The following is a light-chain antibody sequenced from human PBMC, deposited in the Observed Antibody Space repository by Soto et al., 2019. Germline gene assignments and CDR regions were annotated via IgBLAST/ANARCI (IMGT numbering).Light chain of an antibody. V-gene: IGLV1-47*01. Sequence: QSVLTQPPSASGTPGQRVTISCPGSSSNIGSNYVYWYQQLPGTAPKLLIYRNNQRPSGVPDRFSGSKSGTSASLAISGLRSEDEADYYCAAWDDSLSAIFGGGTKVTVL. CDR2: RNN. CDR1: SSNIGSNY. CDR3: AAWDDSLSAI. J-gene: IGLJ2*01.